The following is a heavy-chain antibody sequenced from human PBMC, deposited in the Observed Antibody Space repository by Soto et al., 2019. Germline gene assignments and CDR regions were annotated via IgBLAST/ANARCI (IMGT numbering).Heavy chain of an antibody. V-gene: IGHV3-48*03. CDR2: TSSSGSRI. Sequence: PGGSLRLSCAASGFTFSDFEMTWVRQAPGKGLEWVAYTSSSGSRIYYAESVKGRFTISRDTAKNSLYLQMNSLRVEDTAVYYCARVPGLRPLRLEYWGQGALVTV. CDR3: ARVPGLRPLRLEY. J-gene: IGHJ4*02. CDR1: GFTFSDFE. D-gene: IGHD5-12*01.